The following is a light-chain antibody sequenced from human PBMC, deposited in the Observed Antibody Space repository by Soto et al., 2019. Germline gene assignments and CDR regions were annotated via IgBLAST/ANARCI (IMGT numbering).Light chain of an antibody. V-gene: IGKV1-39*01. CDR2: AAS. J-gene: IGKJ3*01. CDR3: QQSFNTIFT. Sequence: DIHMTQSPSSLSASVGDRVTITCRASQSISSYLNWYQQKPGKAPKLLIYAASSLQSGVPSRFSGSGSGTDLTLTISSLQPEDFATYYCQQSFNTIFTFGPGTKVDI. CDR1: QSISSY.